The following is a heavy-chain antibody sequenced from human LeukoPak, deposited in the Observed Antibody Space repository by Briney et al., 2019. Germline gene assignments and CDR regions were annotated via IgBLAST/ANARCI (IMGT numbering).Heavy chain of an antibody. Sequence: GGSLRLSCTASGFTFNTYVMHWVRQAPGKGLVWVARIDTDGKTTTYADSVKGRFTISRDNAKNMLYVQMNSLRAEDTAVYYCVRGKDGYNFWGQGTLVSVSS. D-gene: IGHD5-24*01. CDR1: GFTFNTYV. CDR3: VRGKDGYNF. V-gene: IGHV3-74*01. CDR2: IDTDGKTT. J-gene: IGHJ4*02.